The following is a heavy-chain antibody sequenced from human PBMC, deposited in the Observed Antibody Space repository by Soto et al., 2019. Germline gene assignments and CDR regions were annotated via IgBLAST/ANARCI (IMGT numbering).Heavy chain of an antibody. CDR2: ISYDGSNK. CDR3: ARSSGSFSQYYFDY. D-gene: IGHD6-19*01. Sequence: QVQLVESGGGVVQPGRSLRLSCAASGFTFSSYARHWVRQAPGKGLEWVAVISYDGSNKYYADSVKGRFTISRDNSKNTLYLQMNSLRAEDTAVYYCARSSGSFSQYYFDYWGQGTLVTVSS. J-gene: IGHJ4*02. CDR1: GFTFSSYA. V-gene: IGHV3-30-3*01.